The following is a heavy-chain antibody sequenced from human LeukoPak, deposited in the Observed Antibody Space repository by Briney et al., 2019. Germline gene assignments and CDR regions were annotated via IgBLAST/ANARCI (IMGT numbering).Heavy chain of an antibody. CDR2: ISWNSGSI. Sequence: TGGSLRLSCAASGFTFDDYAMHWVRQAPGKGLEWVSGISWNSGSIGYADSVKGRFTISRDNAKNSLYLQMNSLRAEDTALYYCAKDSGVVVVPAAMTFDYWGQGTLVTVSS. CDR1: GFTFDDYA. J-gene: IGHJ4*02. V-gene: IGHV3-9*01. D-gene: IGHD2-2*01. CDR3: AKDSGVVVVPAAMTFDY.